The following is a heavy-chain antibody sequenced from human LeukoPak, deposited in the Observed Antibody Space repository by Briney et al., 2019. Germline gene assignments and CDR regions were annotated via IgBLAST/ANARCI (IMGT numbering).Heavy chain of an antibody. CDR1: GYTFTSYY. CDR2: ISAYNGNT. D-gene: IGHD1-1*01. V-gene: IGHV1-18*04. J-gene: IGHJ4*02. CDR3: AAENRGTFDY. Sequence: ASVKVSCKASGYTFTSYYMHWVRQAPGQGLEWMGWISAYNGNTNYAQKLQGRVTMTTDTSTSTAYMELRSLRSDDTAVYYCAAENRGTFDYWGQGTLVTVSS.